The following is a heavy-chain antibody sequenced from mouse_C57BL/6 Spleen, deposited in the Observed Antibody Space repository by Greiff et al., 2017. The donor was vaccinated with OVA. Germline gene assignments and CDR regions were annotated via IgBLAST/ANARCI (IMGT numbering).Heavy chain of an antibody. CDR3: TREGVYDGYYRAMDY. J-gene: IGHJ4*01. V-gene: IGHV5-9-1*02. CDR1: GFTFSSYA. CDR2: ISSGGDYI. D-gene: IGHD2-3*01. Sequence: EVKLMESGEGLVKPGGSLKLSCAASGFTFSSYAMSWVRQTPEKRLEWVAYISSGGDYIYYADTVKGRFTISRDNARNTLYLQMSSLKSEDTAMYYCTREGVYDGYYRAMDYWGQGTSVTVSS.